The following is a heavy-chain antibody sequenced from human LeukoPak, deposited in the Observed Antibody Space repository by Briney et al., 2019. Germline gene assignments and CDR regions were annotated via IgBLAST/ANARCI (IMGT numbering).Heavy chain of an antibody. Sequence: SETLSLTCTVSGGSISSSSYYWGWIRQPPGKGLEWIGSIYYSGSTYYNPSLKSRVTISVDTSKNQFSLKLSSVTAADTAAYYCARRDGDYVTGFDYWGQGTLVTVSS. CDR1: GGSISSSSYY. CDR3: ARRDGDYVTGFDY. D-gene: IGHD4-17*01. CDR2: IYYSGST. J-gene: IGHJ4*02. V-gene: IGHV4-39*01.